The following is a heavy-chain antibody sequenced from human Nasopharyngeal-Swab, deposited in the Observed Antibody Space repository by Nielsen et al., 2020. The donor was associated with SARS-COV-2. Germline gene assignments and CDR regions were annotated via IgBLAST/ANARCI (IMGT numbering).Heavy chain of an antibody. D-gene: IGHD1-26*01. J-gene: IGHJ6*02. CDR2: ISYRGST. V-gene: IGHV4-31*02. CDR3: ARDYRGAGYYYYGIDV. Sequence: WIRQPPGKGLEWIGYISYRGSTYYNPSLKSRVTISVDTSKNQVSLNLSSVTAADTAVHYCARDYRGAGYYYYGIDVWGQGTTVTVSS.